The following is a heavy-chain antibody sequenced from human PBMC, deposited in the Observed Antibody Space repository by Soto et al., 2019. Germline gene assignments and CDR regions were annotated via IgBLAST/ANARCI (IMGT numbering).Heavy chain of an antibody. D-gene: IGHD3-3*01. CDR1: GGSISSGDYY. CDR2: IYYSGST. Sequence: SETLSLTCTVSGGSISSGDYYWSWIRRPPGKGLEWIGYIYYSGSTYYNPSLKSRVTISVDTSKNQFSLKLSSVTAADTAVYYCAREGVRDFWSGYENWFDPCGQGTLVTVSS. V-gene: IGHV4-30-4*01. J-gene: IGHJ5*02. CDR3: AREGVRDFWSGYENWFDP.